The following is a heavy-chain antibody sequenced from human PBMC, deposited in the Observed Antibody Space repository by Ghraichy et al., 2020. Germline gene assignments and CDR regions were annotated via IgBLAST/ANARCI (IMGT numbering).Heavy chain of an antibody. CDR1: GFTFSSHS. V-gene: IGHV3-7*01. Sequence: GGSLRLSCAASGFTFSSHSMSWVRQAPGKGLEWVANIKQDGSETYYVDSVKGRFTISRDNAKNLVYLQMNSLRAEDTAVYYCARNWAPSYWGQGTLVTVSS. D-gene: IGHD3-16*01. J-gene: IGHJ4*02. CDR2: IKQDGSET. CDR3: ARNWAPSY.